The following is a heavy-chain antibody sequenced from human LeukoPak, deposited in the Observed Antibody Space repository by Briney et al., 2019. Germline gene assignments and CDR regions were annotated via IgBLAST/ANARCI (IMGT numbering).Heavy chain of an antibody. Sequence: PGGSLSLSRSASGFTYSSYVVRCVAHARGRGLEYVSDICGMGDSIYYADSVKGRFTSSRDNSKNTLYLQMNSLTAEDTAVYYCAKDPRGGYSGSWYFDYWGQGTLVTVSS. CDR1: GFTYSSYV. CDR2: ICGMGDSI. CDR3: AKDPRGGYSGSWYFDY. D-gene: IGHD5-12*01. J-gene: IGHJ4*02. V-gene: IGHV3-23*01.